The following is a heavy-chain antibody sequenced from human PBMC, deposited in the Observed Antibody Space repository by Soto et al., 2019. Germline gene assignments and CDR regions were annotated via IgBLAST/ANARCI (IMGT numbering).Heavy chain of an antibody. Sequence: SETLSLTCTVSGDSIRDFFWSWLRQPPGKGLEWIGYIWYSGRTDYNPSLNNRVKISIETSKTQFSLTLSSVTAADTAVYYCARLGGVAARTFDYWGPGTLVTV. CDR2: IWYSGRT. CDR1: GDSIRDFF. J-gene: IGHJ4*02. V-gene: IGHV4-59*01. D-gene: IGHD6-6*01. CDR3: ARLGGVAARTFDY.